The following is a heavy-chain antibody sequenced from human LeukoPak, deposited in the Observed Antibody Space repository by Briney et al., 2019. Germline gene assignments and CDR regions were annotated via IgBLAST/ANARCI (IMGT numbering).Heavy chain of an antibody. CDR3: ARVGRDMQGDY. Sequence: NPSETLSLTCTVSGXSFSSGSDYWSWIRQPPGMGLEWIGYIYYSGSTNYNPSLKSRVTISVDTSKNQFSLKLSSVTAADTAVYYCARVGRDMQGDYWGQGTLVTVSS. CDR2: IYYSGST. J-gene: IGHJ4*02. CDR1: GXSFSSGSDY. V-gene: IGHV4-61*01.